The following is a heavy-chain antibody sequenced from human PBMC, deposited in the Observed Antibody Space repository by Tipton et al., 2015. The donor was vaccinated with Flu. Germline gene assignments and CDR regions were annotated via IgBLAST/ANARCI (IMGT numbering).Heavy chain of an antibody. V-gene: IGHV4-39*07. J-gene: IGHJ6*02. D-gene: IGHD1-1*01. CDR3: AREGTFLFYYYGMDV. CDR1: GGSIRSSDYY. Sequence: TLSLTCTVSGGSIRSSDYYWGWIRQPPGKGLEWIGSIYYSGSTYNNPSLKSRVTISVDTSKNQFSLKLSSVTAADTAVYYCAREGTFLFYYYGMDVWGQGTTVTVSS. CDR2: IYYSGST.